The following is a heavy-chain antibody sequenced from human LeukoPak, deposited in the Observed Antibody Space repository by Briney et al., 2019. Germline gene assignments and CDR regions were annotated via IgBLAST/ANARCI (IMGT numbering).Heavy chain of an antibody. V-gene: IGHV1-2*02. Sequence: ASVKVSCKASGYTFTGYYMHWVRQAPGQGLEWMGWINPNSGGTNYAQKFQGRVTMTRDTSISTAYMELSRLRSDDTAVYYCARDFDFWSGSLAFDIWGQGTMVTVSS. D-gene: IGHD3-3*01. J-gene: IGHJ3*02. CDR2: INPNSGGT. CDR3: ARDFDFWSGSLAFDI. CDR1: GYTFTGYY.